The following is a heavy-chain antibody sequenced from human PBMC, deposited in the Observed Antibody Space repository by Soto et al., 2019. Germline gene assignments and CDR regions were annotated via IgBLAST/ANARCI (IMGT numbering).Heavy chain of an antibody. CDR3: ASPLPVYSSGWYAPLGY. J-gene: IGHJ4*02. D-gene: IGHD6-19*01. V-gene: IGHV3-30*03. CDR1: GFTFSSYG. CDR2: ISYDGSNR. Sequence: PGGSLRLSCAASGFTFSSYGMHWVRQAPGKGLEWVAVISYDGSNRYYADSVKGRFTISRDNSKNTLYLQMNSLRAEDTAVYYCASPLPVYSSGWYAPLGYWGQGTLVTVSS.